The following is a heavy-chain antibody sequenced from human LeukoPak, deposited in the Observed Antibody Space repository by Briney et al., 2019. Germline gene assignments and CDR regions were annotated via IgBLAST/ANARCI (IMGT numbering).Heavy chain of an antibody. J-gene: IGHJ5*02. Sequence: SQTLSLTCAVSGGSISSGDYYWSWIRQPPGKGLEWIGYIYYSGSTYYSPSLKSRVTLSVDTSKNQFSLKLSAVTAAVTALYYCARDLECYNYDTSGYRDLCWFDPWGQGTLVIVSP. D-gene: IGHD3-22*01. CDR3: ARDLECYNYDTSGYRDLCWFDP. V-gene: IGHV4-30-4*01. CDR2: IYYSGST. CDR1: GGSISSGDYY.